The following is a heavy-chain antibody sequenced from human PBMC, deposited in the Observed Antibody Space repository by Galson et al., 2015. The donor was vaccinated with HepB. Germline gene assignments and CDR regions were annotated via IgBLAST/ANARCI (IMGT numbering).Heavy chain of an antibody. D-gene: IGHD1/OR15-1a*01. J-gene: IGHJ3*02. CDR2: INPGGDST. V-gene: IGHV1-46*03. CDR3: ATKNKNAFDI. CDR1: GFTCYY. Sequence: SVKVSCKASGFTCYYLHWVRLAPGQGLEWMGIINPGGDSTTYAHQFQGRVAMTRDTSTSTVFMELSSLRSEDKAVYYCATKNKNAFDIWGRGTMVTVSS.